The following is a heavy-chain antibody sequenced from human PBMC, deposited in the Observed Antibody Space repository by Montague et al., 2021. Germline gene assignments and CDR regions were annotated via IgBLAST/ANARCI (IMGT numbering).Heavy chain of an antibody. CDR2: IFGDGGGT. V-gene: IGHV3-23*01. CDR3: AKNWGAAEHYHYHVDV. Sequence: SLRLSCAASGFPFRTYAMSWVRQAPGKGLQWVSLIFGDGGGTFYEDSVKRRFTISRDNSKNILSLQMSSLRVDDTAVYYCAKNWGAAEHYHYHVDVWGKGTPVIVSS. J-gene: IGHJ6*04. CDR1: GFPFRTYA. D-gene: IGHD7-27*01.